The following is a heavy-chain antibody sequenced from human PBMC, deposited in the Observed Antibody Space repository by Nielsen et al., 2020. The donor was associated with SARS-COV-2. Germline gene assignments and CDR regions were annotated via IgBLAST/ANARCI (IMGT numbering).Heavy chain of an antibody. CDR2: INSDGRTT. D-gene: IGHD3-10*01. Sequence: GESLKISCAASGFTFGSSWMHWVRQAPGKGLVWVSRINSDGRTTTYADSVKGRFTISRDNSKNTLYLQMSSLRAEDTAVFYCARDRSGFTMVRTYAMDVWGQGTTVTVSS. J-gene: IGHJ6*02. CDR3: ARDRSGFTMVRTYAMDV. V-gene: IGHV3-74*01. CDR1: GFTFGSSW.